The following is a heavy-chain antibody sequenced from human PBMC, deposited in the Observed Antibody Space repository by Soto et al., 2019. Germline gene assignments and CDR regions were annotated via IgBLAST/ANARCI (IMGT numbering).Heavy chain of an antibody. J-gene: IGHJ4*02. Sequence: GGSLRLSCAASGFTFSSYAMHWVRQAPGKGLEWVAVISYDGSNKYYADSVKGRFTISRDNSKNTLYLQMNSLRAEDTAVYYCARDVPDSSGWYGVHDYWGPGTLVTVSS. CDR3: ARDVPDSSGWYGVHDY. V-gene: IGHV3-30-3*01. CDR1: GFTFSSYA. D-gene: IGHD6-19*01. CDR2: ISYDGSNK.